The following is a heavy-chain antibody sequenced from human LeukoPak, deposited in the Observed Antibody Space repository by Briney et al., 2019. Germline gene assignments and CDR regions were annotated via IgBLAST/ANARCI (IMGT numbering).Heavy chain of an antibody. J-gene: IGHJ5*02. D-gene: IGHD1-7*01. V-gene: IGHV4-4*09. CDR3: ARRGTTTSWFDP. CDR1: GGSISSYY. Sequence: SETLSLTRTVSGGSISSYYWSWIRQPPGKGLEWIGYIYTSGSTNYNPSLKSQVTISVDTSKNQFSLKLSSVTAADTAVYYCARRGTTTSWFDPWGQGTLVTVSS. CDR2: IYTSGST.